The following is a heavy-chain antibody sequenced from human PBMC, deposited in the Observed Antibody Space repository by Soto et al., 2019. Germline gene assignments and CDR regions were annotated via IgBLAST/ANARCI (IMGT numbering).Heavy chain of an antibody. CDR1: GFTFSSYA. CDR2: ISYDGSNK. Sequence: GSLRLSCAASGFTFSSYAMHWVRQAPGKGLEWVAVISYDGSNKYYADSVKGRFTISRDNSKNTLYLQMNSLRAEDTAVYYCARDGCYSSGCHWFDPWGQGTLVTVSS. J-gene: IGHJ5*02. CDR3: ARDGCYSSGCHWFDP. D-gene: IGHD6-19*01. V-gene: IGHV3-30-3*01.